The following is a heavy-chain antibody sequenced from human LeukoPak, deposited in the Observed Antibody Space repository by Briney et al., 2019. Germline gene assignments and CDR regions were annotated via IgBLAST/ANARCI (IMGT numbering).Heavy chain of an antibody. CDR3: ARVATYYDFWSGYSGPFDY. Sequence: PSETLSLTCTVSGGSISSSSYYWGWIRQPPGKGLEWIGSIYYSGSTYYNPSLKSRVTISVDTSKNQFSLKLSSVTAADTAVYYCARVATYYDFWSGYSGPFDYWGQGTLVTASS. CDR2: IYYSGST. D-gene: IGHD3-3*01. CDR1: GGSISSSSYY. V-gene: IGHV4-39*01. J-gene: IGHJ4*02.